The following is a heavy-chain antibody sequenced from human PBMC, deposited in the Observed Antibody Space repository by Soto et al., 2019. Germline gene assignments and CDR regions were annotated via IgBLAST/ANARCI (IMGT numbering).Heavy chain of an antibody. D-gene: IGHD2-21*01. V-gene: IGHV4-31*03. CDR3: ARLRIATNNYKWFDP. J-gene: IGHJ5*02. CDR2: IYVTGAV. Sequence: SETLSLTCSVSGAALNSGNYYWSWIRQVPGKGLEWIGHIYVTGAVDYNPSLRDRITISQDTSERQFSLNLRLVTAADTAVYYCARLRIATNNYKWFDPWGQRTLVTVSS. CDR1: GAALNSGNYY.